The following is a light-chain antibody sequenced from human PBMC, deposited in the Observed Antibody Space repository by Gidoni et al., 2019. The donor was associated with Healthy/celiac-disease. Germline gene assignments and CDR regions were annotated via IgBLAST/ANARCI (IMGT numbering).Light chain of an antibody. CDR1: SSNIGAGYD. J-gene: IGLJ1*01. Sequence: QSVLTQPPPVSGAPGQRVTISCTGSSSNIGAGYDVHWYQQLPGTAPKLLVYGNSNRPSGVPDRFSGSKSGTSASLAITGLQAEDEADYYCQSYDSSLIAPYVFGTGTKVTVL. CDR3: QSYDSSLIAPYV. V-gene: IGLV1-40*01. CDR2: GNS.